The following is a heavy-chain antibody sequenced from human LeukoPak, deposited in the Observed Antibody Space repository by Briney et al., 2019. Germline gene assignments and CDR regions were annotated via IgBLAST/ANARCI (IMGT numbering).Heavy chain of an antibody. D-gene: IGHD3-3*01. V-gene: IGHV4-39*01. Sequence: ASETLSLTCTVSGGSIKTSDSHWGWIRQSPGKGLEWMGNIYHTGTTYYNPSLNNRLTISIDRPKNQFSLNLIAVTAADTAVYYCGRLTGKNSWSGFPPYYIEVWGEGTTVAVSS. CDR3: GRLTGKNSWSGFPPYYIEV. J-gene: IGHJ6*03. CDR2: IYHTGTT. CDR1: GGSIKTSDSH.